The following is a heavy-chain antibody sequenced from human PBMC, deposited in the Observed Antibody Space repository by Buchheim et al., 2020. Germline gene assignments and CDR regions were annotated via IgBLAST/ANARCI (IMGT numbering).Heavy chain of an antibody. Sequence: QVQLVQSGAEVKKPGASVKVSCKASGYTFTGYYMHWVRQAPGQGLEWMGWINPNSGGTNYAQKFQGRVTMTRDTSISPAYMELSRLRSDDTAVYYCARVHHPTCTIFGVVITSHYYYGMDVWGQGTT. CDR2: INPNSGGT. CDR1: GYTFTGYY. CDR3: ARVHHPTCTIFGVVITSHYYYGMDV. D-gene: IGHD3-3*01. J-gene: IGHJ6*02. V-gene: IGHV1-2*02.